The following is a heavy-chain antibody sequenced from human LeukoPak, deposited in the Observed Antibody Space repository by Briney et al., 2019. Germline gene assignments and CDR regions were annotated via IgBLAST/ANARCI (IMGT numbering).Heavy chain of an antibody. D-gene: IGHD5-12*01. Sequence: ASVKVSCKASGYTFTSYGISWVRQAPGQGLEWMGWISAYNGNTNYAQKLQGRVTMTTDTSTSTAYMELRSLRSDDTAVYYCAGRKWVRSPFDYWGQGTLVTVSS. CDR3: AGRKWVRSPFDY. CDR2: ISAYNGNT. CDR1: GYTFTSYG. J-gene: IGHJ4*02. V-gene: IGHV1-18*01.